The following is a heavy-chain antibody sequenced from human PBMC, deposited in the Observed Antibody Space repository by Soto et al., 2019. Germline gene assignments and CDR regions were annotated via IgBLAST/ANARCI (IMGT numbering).Heavy chain of an antibody. CDR3: ATFFGGAAGPL. J-gene: IGHJ4*02. D-gene: IGHD3-3*01. CDR1: VYSFTSYG. V-gene: IGHV1-18*01. CDR2: ISGYNGNT. Sequence: ASVKVSCKASVYSFTSYGINWVRQAPGQGLELIGWISGYNGNTNXSQKFQGRVXVTTDTSTSTSXMELGXLRSDDTAVYYCATFFGGAAGPLWAQGTPVTVSS.